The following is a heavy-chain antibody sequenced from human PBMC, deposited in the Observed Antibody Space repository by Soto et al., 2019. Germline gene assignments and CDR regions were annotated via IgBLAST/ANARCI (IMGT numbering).Heavy chain of an antibody. J-gene: IGHJ4*02. CDR2: ISYDGSNK. Sequence: QVQLVESGGGVVQPGRSLRLSCAASGFTFSSYGMHWVRQAPGKGLEWVAVISYDGSNKYYADSVKGRFTISRDNSKNTLYLQMNSLRAEDTAVYYCAKDRAVASPPSYFDYWGQGTLVTVSS. CDR3: AKDRAVASPPSYFDY. D-gene: IGHD6-19*01. CDR1: GFTFSSYG. V-gene: IGHV3-30*18.